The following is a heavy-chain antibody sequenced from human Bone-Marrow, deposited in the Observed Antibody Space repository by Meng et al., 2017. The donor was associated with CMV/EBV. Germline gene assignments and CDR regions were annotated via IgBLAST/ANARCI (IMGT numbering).Heavy chain of an antibody. Sequence: YAIGVVRQAPGKGLEWVSAISGIGGSTYYAGSVKGRFTISRDNSKNTLYLQMNSLRAEDTAVYYCAKVVYYGSGSYYNVPPSLPFDYWGQGTLVTVSS. D-gene: IGHD3-10*01. CDR3: AKVVYYGSGSYYNVPPSLPFDY. J-gene: IGHJ4*02. CDR1: YA. CDR2: ISGIGGST. V-gene: IGHV3-23*01.